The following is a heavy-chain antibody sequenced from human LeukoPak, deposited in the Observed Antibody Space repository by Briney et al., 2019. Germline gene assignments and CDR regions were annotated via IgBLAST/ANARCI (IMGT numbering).Heavy chain of an antibody. D-gene: IGHD3-22*01. CDR2: IIPIFGTA. CDR3: ARSRPYYDSSGNRLFYFDY. CDR1: GGTFSSYA. J-gene: IGHJ4*02. Sequence: SVKVSCKASGGTFSSYAISWVRQDPGQGLEWMGGIIPIFGTANYAQKFQGRVTITTDESTSTAYMELSSLRSEDTAVYYCARSRPYYDSSGNRLFYFDYWGQGTLVTVSS. V-gene: IGHV1-69*05.